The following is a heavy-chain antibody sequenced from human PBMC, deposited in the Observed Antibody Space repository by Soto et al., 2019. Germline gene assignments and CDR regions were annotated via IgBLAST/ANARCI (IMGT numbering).Heavy chain of an antibody. CDR2: ISAYNGNT. J-gene: IGHJ6*02. D-gene: IGHD3-16*01. V-gene: IGHV1-18*01. CDR1: GYTFTSYG. CDR3: ARVITLAKQVLGGYYYGMDV. Sequence: GASVKVSCKASGYTFTSYGISWVRQAPGQGLEWMGWISAYNGNTNYAQKLQGRVTMTTDTSTSTAYMELRSLRSDDTAVYYCARVITLAKQVLGGYYYGMDVWGQGTTVTVSS.